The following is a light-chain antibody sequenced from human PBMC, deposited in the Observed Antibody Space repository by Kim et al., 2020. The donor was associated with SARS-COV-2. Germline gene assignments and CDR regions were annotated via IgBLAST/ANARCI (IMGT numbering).Light chain of an antibody. Sequence: QMITISCSGSNSNIGSNPVNWNQQIPGPAPKLLIYSNNQRPLGVPDRFSGSKSGTSASLAISGLQSEDEADYYCAAWDDGLNGPVFGGGTQLTVL. CDR2: SNN. J-gene: IGLJ3*02. CDR3: AAWDDGLNGPV. CDR1: NSNIGSNP. V-gene: IGLV1-44*01.